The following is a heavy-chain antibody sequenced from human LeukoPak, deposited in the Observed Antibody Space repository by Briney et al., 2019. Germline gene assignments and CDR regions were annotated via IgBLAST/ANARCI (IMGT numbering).Heavy chain of an antibody. D-gene: IGHD3-16*02. CDR2: IYYSGST. V-gene: IGHV4-39*07. CDR1: GGSISSSSYY. J-gene: IGHJ4*02. Sequence: PSETLSLTCTVSGGSISSSSYYWGWIRQPPGKGLEWIGSIYYSGSTYYNPSLKSRVTISVDTSKNQFSLKLSSVTAADTAVYYCARDRGEYYDYVWGSYRYFDYWGQGTLVTVSS. CDR3: ARDRGEYYDYVWGSYRYFDY.